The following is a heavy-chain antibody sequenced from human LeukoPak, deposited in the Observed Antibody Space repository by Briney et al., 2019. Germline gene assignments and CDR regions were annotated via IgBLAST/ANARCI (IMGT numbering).Heavy chain of an antibody. CDR2: INPNSGGT. CDR3: ARDSLRAAAADYDFPR. CDR1: GYTFTGYY. V-gene: IGHV1-2*06. J-gene: IGHJ1*01. D-gene: IGHD6-13*01. Sequence: EASVTVSCKASGYTFTGYYMHWVRQAPGQGLEWMGRINPNSGGTNYAQKFQGRVTMTRDTSISTAYMELSRLRSDDTAVYYCARDSLRAAAADYDFPRWGQGTLVTVSS.